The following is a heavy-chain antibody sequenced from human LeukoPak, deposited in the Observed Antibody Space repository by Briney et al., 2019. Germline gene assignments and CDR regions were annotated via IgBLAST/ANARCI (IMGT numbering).Heavy chain of an antibody. CDR3: AREWQYQFDY. CDR1: GGSISSYY. V-gene: IGHV4-59*12. D-gene: IGHD4-11*01. Sequence: SETLSLTCTVSGGSISSYYWSWIRQPPGKGLEWIGYIYYSGITYYTPSLKSRVSISVDTSKNQFSLKVTSVTAADTAVYYCAREWQYQFDYWGQGSLVTVSS. CDR2: IYYSGIT. J-gene: IGHJ4*02.